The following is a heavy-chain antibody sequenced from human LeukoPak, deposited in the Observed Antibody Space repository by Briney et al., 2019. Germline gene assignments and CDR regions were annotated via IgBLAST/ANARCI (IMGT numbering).Heavy chain of an antibody. CDR2: VTDTGGNT. D-gene: IGHD2-15*01. CDR1: GFTFSSYA. Sequence: GGSLRLSCATSGFTFSSYAMTWVRQAPVKGLEWLSVVTDTGGNTYHADSVKGRFTISRDNSKNTVYLEMNSLRVEDTAVYYCAKGTVRSCSGPSCYPLDSWGQGTLVTVSS. CDR3: AKGTVRSCSGPSCYPLDS. J-gene: IGHJ4*02. V-gene: IGHV3-23*01.